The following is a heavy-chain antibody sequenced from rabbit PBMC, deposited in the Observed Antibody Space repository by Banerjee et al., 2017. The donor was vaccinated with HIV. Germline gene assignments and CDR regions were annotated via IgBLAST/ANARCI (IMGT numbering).Heavy chain of an antibody. Sequence: QSLEESGGDLVKPGASLTLTCTASGFSFNSSYYMCWVRQAPGKGLEWIACIYAGSSGRTYYASWAKGRFTISKTSSTTVTLQMTSLTAADTATYFCARDTPYYLNLWGPGTLVTVS. CDR2: IYAGSSGRT. CDR1: GFSFNSSYY. V-gene: IGHV1S40*01. CDR3: ARDTPYYLNL. J-gene: IGHJ4*01.